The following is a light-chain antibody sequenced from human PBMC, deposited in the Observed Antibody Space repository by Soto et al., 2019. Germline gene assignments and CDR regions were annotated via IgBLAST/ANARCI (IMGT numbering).Light chain of an antibody. J-gene: IGLJ1*01. CDR2: DDR. Sequence: SYELTQPPSVSVAPGQPARITCGGQNIGSKSVHWYQQKPGQAPVLVVYDDRDRPSEIPERFSGSNSGNTATLTISRVEAGDEADYYCQVWDSSSDHLYVFGTGNKLTVL. CDR1: NIGSKS. V-gene: IGLV3-21*02. CDR3: QVWDSSSDHLYV.